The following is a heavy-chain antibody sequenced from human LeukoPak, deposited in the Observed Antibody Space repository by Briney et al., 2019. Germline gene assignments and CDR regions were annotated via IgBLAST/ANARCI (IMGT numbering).Heavy chain of an antibody. D-gene: IGHD2-15*01. CDR2: INGGGSNT. CDR1: GFTFNTYV. V-gene: IGHV3-23*01. J-gene: IGHJ4*02. Sequence: PGGSLRLSCAASGFTFNTYVMSWVRQAPGKGLEWVSAINGGGSNTYYADSVKGRFTISGDNSKNMVYLQMNNLTADDTAVYYCAKSVVVITFRFDDWGQGALVTVSS. CDR3: AKSVVVITFRFDD.